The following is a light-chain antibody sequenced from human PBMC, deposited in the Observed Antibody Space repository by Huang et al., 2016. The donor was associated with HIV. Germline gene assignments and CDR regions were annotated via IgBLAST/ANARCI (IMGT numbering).Light chain of an antibody. CDR2: SAS. Sequence: EIVMTQSPATLSVFPGERVPPSCRASQSVNNNLAWYQHKAGQAPRPLIYSASTRAPGIAARLSGSGSGTDFTLTISSLQSEDFAIYFCQQYDGWPPITFGGGTRVEVK. CDR3: QQYDGWPPIT. J-gene: IGKJ4*01. V-gene: IGKV3-15*01. CDR1: QSVNNN.